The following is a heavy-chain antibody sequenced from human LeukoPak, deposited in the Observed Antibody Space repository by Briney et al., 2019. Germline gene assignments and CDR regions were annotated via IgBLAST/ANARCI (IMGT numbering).Heavy chain of an antibody. J-gene: IGHJ4*02. Sequence: SQTLSLTCTVSGGSITSGVSYWSWIRQHPGTGLEWIGYIYHSGSTHYNPSLKGRVTMSVDTSKNQFSLNLTSVTAADTAVYYCARGDYDLIDYWGQGTLVTVSS. CDR2: IYHSGST. CDR1: GGSITSGVSY. D-gene: IGHD3-22*01. CDR3: ARGDYDLIDY. V-gene: IGHV4-31*03.